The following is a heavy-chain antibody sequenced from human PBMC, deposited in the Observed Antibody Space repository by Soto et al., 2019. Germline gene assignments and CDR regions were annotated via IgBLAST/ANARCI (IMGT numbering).Heavy chain of an antibody. D-gene: IGHD4-17*01. CDR2: IIPILHIA. J-gene: IGHJ4*02. Sequence: QVQLVQSGAEVKKPGSSVKVACKASGGTFSSYTISWMRQAPGQGLEWMGRIIPILHIANYAQDFQGRVTISADTSMSTDYMELSSLRSADTAVYYCATYRATSTEAYFYYWGKGTLVTVSA. CDR1: GGTFSSYT. CDR3: ATYRATSTEAYFYY. V-gene: IGHV1-69*02.